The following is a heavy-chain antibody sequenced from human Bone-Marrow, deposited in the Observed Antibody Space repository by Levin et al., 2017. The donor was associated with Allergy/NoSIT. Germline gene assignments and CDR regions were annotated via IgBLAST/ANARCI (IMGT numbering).Heavy chain of an antibody. J-gene: IGHJ4*02. CDR2: INFNSNAI. D-gene: IGHD1-1*01. CDR3: ARDGGIQLAFDY. CDR1: GFTFSSYG. Sequence: GWSLRLSCLASGFTFSSYGLAWVRQPPGKGLEWVSSINFNSNAIHYADSVQGRFIISRDNAKESLYLEMHNLRVEDTAVYYCARDGGIQLAFDYWGQGSMVTVSS. V-gene: IGHV3-21*01.